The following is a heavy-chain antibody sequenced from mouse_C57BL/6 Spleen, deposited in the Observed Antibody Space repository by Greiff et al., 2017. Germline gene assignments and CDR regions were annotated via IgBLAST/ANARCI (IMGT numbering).Heavy chain of an antibody. V-gene: IGHV1-82*01. CDR1: GYAFSSSW. Sequence: VQLQQSGPELVKPGASVKISCKASGYAFSSSWMNWVKQRPGKGLEWIGRIYPGDGDTNYNGKFKGKATLTADKSSSTAYMQLSSLTSEDSAVYFCARSYYGSSDDYYAMDYWGQGTSVTVSS. D-gene: IGHD1-1*01. CDR3: ARSYYGSSDDYYAMDY. J-gene: IGHJ4*01. CDR2: IYPGDGDT.